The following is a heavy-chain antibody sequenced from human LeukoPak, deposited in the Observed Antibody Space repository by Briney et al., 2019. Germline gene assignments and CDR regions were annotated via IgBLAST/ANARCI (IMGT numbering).Heavy chain of an antibody. CDR1: RFIVTGNC. CDR2: ICNDGRT. J-gene: IGHJ5*02. V-gene: IGHV3-66*01. D-gene: IGHD1-26*01. Sequence: PGGSLRLSCAVSRFIVTGNCMSWVRQAPGKGLEWVSLICNDGRTFYVDSVKGRFTISRDSSKSTVYLQMNSLRVEDTAVYYCATEENNWEWFDPWGQGTLVTVSS. CDR3: ATEENNWEWFDP.